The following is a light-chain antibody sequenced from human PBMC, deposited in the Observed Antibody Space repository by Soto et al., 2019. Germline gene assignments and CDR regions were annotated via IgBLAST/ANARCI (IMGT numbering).Light chain of an antibody. V-gene: IGLV1-47*01. J-gene: IGLJ2*01. CDR1: SSNIGGTNY. CDR3: AGWDDSLSGVV. Sequence: QSALTQPPSASGTPGQKVFISCSGSSSNIGGTNYAYWYQQLPGAAPKLLIYRNNQRPSGVPDRFSGSKSGTSASLAISGLRSEDEADYYCAGWDDSLSGVVFGGGTQLTVL. CDR2: RNN.